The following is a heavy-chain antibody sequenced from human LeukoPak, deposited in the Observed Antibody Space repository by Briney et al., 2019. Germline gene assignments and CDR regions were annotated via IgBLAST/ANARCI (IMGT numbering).Heavy chain of an antibody. Sequence: GGSLRLSCAASGFTFSNYWMSWVRQSPGKGLEWVANIKQDGSDKYYLDSVKGRFTISRDSAKNSLYLQMNSLRAEDTAVYYCAKGRTLVGGSTRSYDHWGQGTLVTVSS. CDR2: IKQDGSDK. J-gene: IGHJ4*02. CDR1: GFTFSNYW. CDR3: AKGRTLVGGSTRSYDH. V-gene: IGHV3-7*05. D-gene: IGHD1-26*01.